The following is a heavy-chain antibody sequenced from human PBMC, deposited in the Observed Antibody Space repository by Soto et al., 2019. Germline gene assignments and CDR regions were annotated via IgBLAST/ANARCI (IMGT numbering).Heavy chain of an antibody. J-gene: IGHJ6*02. Sequence: SGKVSFKASCYTFTSYGISWVRQAPGQGLEWMGWISAYNGNTNYAQKLQGRVTMTTDTSTSTAYMELRSLRSDDTAVYYCARVYCSGGSCYSVYYGMDVWGQGTTVTVS. CDR1: CYTFTSYG. CDR3: ARVYCSGGSCYSVYYGMDV. D-gene: IGHD2-15*01. V-gene: IGHV1-18*04. CDR2: ISAYNGNT.